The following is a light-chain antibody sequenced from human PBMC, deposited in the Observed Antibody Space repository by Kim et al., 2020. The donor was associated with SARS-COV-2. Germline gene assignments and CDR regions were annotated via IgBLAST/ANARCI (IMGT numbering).Light chain of an antibody. Sequence: LSPGERTALSCRASQTVSSTSLVWYQQKPGQAPSLLIYGASRRATGVPDRFSGSGSGADFTLTITRLEPEDFALYYCQQYGSSPYTFGQGTKLEI. CDR1: QTVSSTS. CDR3: QQYGSSPYT. V-gene: IGKV3-20*01. J-gene: IGKJ2*01. CDR2: GAS.